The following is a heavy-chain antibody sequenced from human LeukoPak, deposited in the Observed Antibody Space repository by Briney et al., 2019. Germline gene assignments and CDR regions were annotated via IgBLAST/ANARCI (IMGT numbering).Heavy chain of an antibody. V-gene: IGHV4-59*01. Sequence: SETLSLTCTVSGGSISSYYWSWIRQSPGKGLEWIGYMYYSGSTKYNPSLKSRVIISVDTSKNRFSLKLSSVTAADMAVYYCARGGTTVTPGLLWFDPWGQGTLVTVSS. CDR3: ARGGTTVTPGLLWFDP. J-gene: IGHJ5*02. D-gene: IGHD4-17*01. CDR2: MYYSGST. CDR1: GGSISSYY.